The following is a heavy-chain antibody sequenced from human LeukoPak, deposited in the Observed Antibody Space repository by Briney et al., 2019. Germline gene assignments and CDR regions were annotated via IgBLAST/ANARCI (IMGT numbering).Heavy chain of an antibody. CDR2: IYYTGST. Sequence: PSETLSLTCTVSGGSISSSTFYWGWIRQPPGKGLEWIGTIYYTGSTDYNPSLKSRVTISVDTSKNQFSLKLSSVTAADTAVYYCASLETTVTTSYFDYWGQGTLVTVSS. CDR1: GGSISSSTFY. CDR3: ASLETTVTTSYFDY. D-gene: IGHD4-17*01. J-gene: IGHJ4*02. V-gene: IGHV4-39*07.